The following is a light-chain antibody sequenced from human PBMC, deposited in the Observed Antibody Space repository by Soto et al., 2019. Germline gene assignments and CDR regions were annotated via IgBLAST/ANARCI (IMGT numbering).Light chain of an antibody. Sequence: DIQMTQSPSSLSASVGDRVTITCQASQDITNYLNWYQQKPGKAPKLLIYDASHLETGVPSRFSGSGSVTDFTFTISSLQPEDFATYYCQQYDNLPLLTFGGGTRVEIK. CDR2: DAS. V-gene: IGKV1-33*01. CDR1: QDITNY. J-gene: IGKJ4*01. CDR3: QQYDNLPLLT.